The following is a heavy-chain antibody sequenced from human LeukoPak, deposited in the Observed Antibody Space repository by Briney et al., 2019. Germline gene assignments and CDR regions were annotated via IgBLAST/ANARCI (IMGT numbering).Heavy chain of an antibody. CDR2: INPNSGGT. Sequence: ASVKVSCKASGYTFTSCAISWVRQAPGQGLKWMGWINPNSGGTNYAQKFQGRVTMTRDTSISTAYMELSRLRSDDTAVYYCARGRWGAGATTNWFDPWGQGTLVTVSS. D-gene: IGHD1-26*01. J-gene: IGHJ5*02. CDR3: ARGRWGAGATTNWFDP. CDR1: GYTFTSCA. V-gene: IGHV1-2*02.